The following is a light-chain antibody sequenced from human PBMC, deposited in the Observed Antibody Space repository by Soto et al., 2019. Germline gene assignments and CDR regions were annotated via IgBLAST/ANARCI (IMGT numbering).Light chain of an antibody. CDR3: HQYGSSSWT. CDR1: QSVSSSY. V-gene: IGKV3-20*01. CDR2: GAS. J-gene: IGKJ1*01. Sequence: IVLTPSPGTLSLSPGERAPLSCRSSQSVSSSYLAWYQQKPGQAPRLLIYGASSRATGIPDRFSGSGSGTDFTLTISRLEPEDFAVYYCHQYGSSSWTFGQGTKV.